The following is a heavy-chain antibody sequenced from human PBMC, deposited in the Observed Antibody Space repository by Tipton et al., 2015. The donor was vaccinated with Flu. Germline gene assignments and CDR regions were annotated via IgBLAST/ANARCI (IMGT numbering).Heavy chain of an antibody. V-gene: IGHV4-38-2*02. CDR1: GYSISSGYY. J-gene: IGHJ4*02. CDR3: ARVTSEPILWWYFDY. D-gene: IGHD2-21*01. CDR2: IYHSGST. Sequence: TLSLTCTVSGYSISSGYYWGWIRQPPGKGLEWIGSIYHSGSTYYNPSLKSRVTISVDTSQNQFSLKLSSVTAADTAVYYCARVTSEPILWWYFDYWGQGTLVTVSS.